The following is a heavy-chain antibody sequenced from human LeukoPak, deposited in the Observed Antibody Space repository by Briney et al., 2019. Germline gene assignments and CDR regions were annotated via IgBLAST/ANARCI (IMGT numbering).Heavy chain of an antibody. Sequence: GGSLRLSCAASGFTFSSYSMNWVRQAPGKGLEWVSSISSSSSYIYYADSVKGRFTISRDNAKNSLYLQMNSLRAEDTAVYYCARGGSLLPYYDFWSGKDAAYGMDVWGQGTTVTVSS. CDR2: ISSSSSYI. V-gene: IGHV3-21*01. CDR1: GFTFSSYS. J-gene: IGHJ6*02. CDR3: ARGGSLLPYYDFWSGKDAAYGMDV. D-gene: IGHD3-3*01.